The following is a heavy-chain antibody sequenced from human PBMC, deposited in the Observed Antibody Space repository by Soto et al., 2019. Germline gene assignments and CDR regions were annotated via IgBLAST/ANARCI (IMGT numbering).Heavy chain of an antibody. CDR3: ARDQFGDYDSSGYLPWGMDV. J-gene: IGHJ6*02. Sequence: GGSLRLSCAASGFTFSDYYMSWIRQAPGKGLEWVSYISSSSSYTNYADSVKGRFTISRDNAKNSLYLQMNSLRAEDTAVYYCARDQFGDYDSSGYLPWGMDVWGQGTTVTFSS. CDR2: ISSSSSYT. CDR1: GFTFSDYY. D-gene: IGHD3-22*01. V-gene: IGHV3-11*05.